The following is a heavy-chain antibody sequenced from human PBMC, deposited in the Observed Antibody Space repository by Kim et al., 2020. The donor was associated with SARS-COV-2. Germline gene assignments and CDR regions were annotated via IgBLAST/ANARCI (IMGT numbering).Heavy chain of an antibody. J-gene: IGHJ5*02. V-gene: IGHV3-33*06. Sequence: ADAGKGRFTISRDNSKNTLYLQMNSLRAEDTAVYYCAKDLGFGELNWFDPWGQGTLVTVSS. D-gene: IGHD3-10*01. CDR3: AKDLGFGELNWFDP.